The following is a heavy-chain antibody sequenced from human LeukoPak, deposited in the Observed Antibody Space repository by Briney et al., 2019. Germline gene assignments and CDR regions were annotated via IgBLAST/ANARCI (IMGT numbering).Heavy chain of an antibody. V-gene: IGHV3-74*01. J-gene: IGHJ5*02. Sequence: GGSLRLSCAASGFTFSSYWMHWVRQAPGKGLVWVSRINSDGSSTIYADSVKGRFTISRDNAKNTLYLQMNSLRAEDTAVYYCAREPSLWFGELSNNWFDPWGQGTLVTVSS. CDR3: AREPSLWFGELSNNWFDP. CDR2: INSDGSST. D-gene: IGHD3-10*01. CDR1: GFTFSSYW.